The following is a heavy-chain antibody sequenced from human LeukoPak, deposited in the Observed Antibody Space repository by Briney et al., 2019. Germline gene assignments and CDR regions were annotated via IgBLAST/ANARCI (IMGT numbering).Heavy chain of an antibody. CDR1: GYTFTSYD. CDR3: ARDRMKRLGYCSSTSCYGMDV. Sequence: ASVKVSCKASGYTFTSYDINWVRQATGQGLEWMGWMNPNSGNTGYAQKFQGRVTITADESTSTAYMELSSLRSEDTAVYYCARDRMKRLGYCSSTSCYGMDVWGKGTTVTVSS. D-gene: IGHD2-2*01. V-gene: IGHV1-8*01. J-gene: IGHJ6*04. CDR2: MNPNSGNT.